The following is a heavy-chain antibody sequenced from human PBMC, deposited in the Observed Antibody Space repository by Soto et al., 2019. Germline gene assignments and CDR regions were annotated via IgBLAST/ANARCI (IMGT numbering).Heavy chain of an antibody. Sequence: GESLKISCKGSGYSFTSYWIGWVRQMPGKGLEWMGIIHPGDSVTRYSPSFQGQVTISADKSISSAYLQWSSLRASDTAIYYCARLSGTPSSPYGMDVWGQGTTVTVSS. J-gene: IGHJ6*02. CDR2: IHPGDSVT. CDR3: ARLSGTPSSPYGMDV. CDR1: GYSFTSYW. V-gene: IGHV5-51*01. D-gene: IGHD1-1*01.